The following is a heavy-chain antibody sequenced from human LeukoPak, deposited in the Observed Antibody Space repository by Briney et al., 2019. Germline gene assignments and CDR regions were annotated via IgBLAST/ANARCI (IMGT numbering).Heavy chain of an antibody. CDR3: ARGTLARATL. Sequence: SETLSLTCTVSGDSISSYYWSWIRQPPGKGLEWIGCIYYSGSTNYNPSLKSRVTISVDTSKNQFSLKLTSVTAADTAVYYCARGTLARATLWGQGALVTVSS. V-gene: IGHV4-59*01. D-gene: IGHD1-26*01. J-gene: IGHJ4*02. CDR2: IYYSGST. CDR1: GDSISSYY.